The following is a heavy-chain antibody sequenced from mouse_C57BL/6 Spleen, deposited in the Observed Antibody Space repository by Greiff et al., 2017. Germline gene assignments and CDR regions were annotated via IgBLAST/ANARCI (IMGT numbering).Heavy chain of an antibody. CDR3: ARNRLLYAMDY. CDR2: INPSTGGT. J-gene: IGHJ4*01. Sequence: EVQLQQSGPELVKPGASVKISCKASGYSFTGYYMNWVKQSPEKSLEWIGEINPSTGGTTYNQKFKAKATLTVDKSASTAYMQLKSLTSEDSAVYYCARNRLLYAMDYWGQGTSVTVSS. CDR1: GYSFTGYY. V-gene: IGHV1-42*01. D-gene: IGHD3-2*02.